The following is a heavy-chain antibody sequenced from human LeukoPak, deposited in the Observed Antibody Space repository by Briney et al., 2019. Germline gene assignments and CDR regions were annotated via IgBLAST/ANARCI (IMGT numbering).Heavy chain of an antibody. J-gene: IGHJ6*02. CDR3: ARGVPDIVVVPAAPPYGMDV. CDR1: GYSFTSYW. Sequence: PGESLKISCKGSGYSFTSYWIGWVRQMPGKGLEWMGIIYPGDSDTRYSPSFQGQVTISADKSNSTAYLQWSSLRASDTAMYYCARGVPDIVVVPAAPPYGMDVWGQGTTVTVSS. CDR2: IYPGDSDT. D-gene: IGHD2-2*01. V-gene: IGHV5-51*01.